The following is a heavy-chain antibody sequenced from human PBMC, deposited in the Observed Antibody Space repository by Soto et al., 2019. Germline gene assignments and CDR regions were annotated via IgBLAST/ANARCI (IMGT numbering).Heavy chain of an antibody. Sequence: ASVKVSCKASGGTFSSYAISWVRQAPGQGLEWMGWISAYNGNTNYAQKLQGRVTMTTDTSTSTAYMELRSLRSDDTAVYYCARALRRVVPAASLGYWGQGTLVTVSS. CDR3: ARALRRVVPAASLGY. CDR2: ISAYNGNT. V-gene: IGHV1-18*01. J-gene: IGHJ4*02. D-gene: IGHD2-2*01. CDR1: GGTFSSYA.